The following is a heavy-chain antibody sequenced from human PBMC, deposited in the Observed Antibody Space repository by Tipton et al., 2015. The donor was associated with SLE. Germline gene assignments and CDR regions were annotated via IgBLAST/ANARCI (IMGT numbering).Heavy chain of an antibody. CDR3: ARELMGGSYSMADVFDT. J-gene: IGHJ3*02. D-gene: IGHD2-21*01. Sequence: TLSLTCTVSGGSISSSSYYWAWIRQPPGKGLEWIGHFYYTGTTHYNPSLRSRVTISIHTSKNQFSLSLSSVTAADTAVYYCARELMGGSYSMADVFDTWGHRAMVSVSA. CDR1: GGSISSSSYY. CDR2: FYYTGTT. V-gene: IGHV4-39*07.